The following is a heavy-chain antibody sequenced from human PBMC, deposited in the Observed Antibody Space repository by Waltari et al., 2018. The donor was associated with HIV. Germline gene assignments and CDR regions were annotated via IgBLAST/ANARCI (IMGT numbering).Heavy chain of an antibody. Sequence: QVHLVESGGGVVQPGRSLRLSCAASGYIFPDYALHWVRQAPGKGLEWVAFIAYDGSRQQYADSVRGRFTISRDDFKNTLYLQMNSLRPGDTAVYYCARESKYSHKYYPFEYWGQGTLVSVSS. D-gene: IGHD5-12*01. J-gene: IGHJ4*02. V-gene: IGHV3-30-3*01. CDR1: GYIFPDYA. CDR2: IAYDGSRQ. CDR3: ARESKYSHKYYPFEY.